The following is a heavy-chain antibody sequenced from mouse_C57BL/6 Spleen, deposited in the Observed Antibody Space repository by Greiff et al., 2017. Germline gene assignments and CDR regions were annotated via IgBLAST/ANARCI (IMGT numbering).Heavy chain of an antibody. D-gene: IGHD1-1*01. CDR3: ARAGDYCGSEGWCGDV. V-gene: IGHV1-39*01. CDR1: GYSFTDYN. J-gene: IGHJ1*03. CDR2: INPNSGTS. Sequence: EVQLQQSGPELVQPGASVQISCKASGYSFTDYNLNWVKQSNGKSLEWIGVINPNSGTSSYNQKFKGKATLTVDQYSSTAYMQLNRLTSEDSAVYYCARAGDYCGSEGWCGDVWGTGTTGTVSA.